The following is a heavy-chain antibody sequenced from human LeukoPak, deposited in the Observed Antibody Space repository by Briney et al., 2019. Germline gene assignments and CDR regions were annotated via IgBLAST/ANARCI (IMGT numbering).Heavy chain of an antibody. CDR1: GYTFTSYD. J-gene: IGHJ6*03. Sequence: ASVKVSCKASGYTFTSYDINWVRQATGQGLEWMGWMSPNSGNTGYAQKFQGRVTMTRNTSISTAYMELSSLRSEDTAVYYCARLAVAGTNYYYYMDVWGKGTTVTVSS. V-gene: IGHV1-8*01. D-gene: IGHD6-19*01. CDR3: ARLAVAGTNYYYYMDV. CDR2: MSPNSGNT.